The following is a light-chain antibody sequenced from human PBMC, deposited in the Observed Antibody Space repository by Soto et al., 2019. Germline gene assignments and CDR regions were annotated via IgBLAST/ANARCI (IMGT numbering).Light chain of an antibody. Sequence: QSVLTQPASVSGSPGQSITLSCTGSSSDVGDYNYVSWYQHHPGKAPKLLIYEVKNRPAGISARFSGSESGNTASLTISGLQAEDEASYYCSSYTSSSTWVFGGGTKLTVL. J-gene: IGLJ3*02. CDR2: EVK. CDR1: SSDVGDYNY. V-gene: IGLV2-14*01. CDR3: SSYTSSSTWV.